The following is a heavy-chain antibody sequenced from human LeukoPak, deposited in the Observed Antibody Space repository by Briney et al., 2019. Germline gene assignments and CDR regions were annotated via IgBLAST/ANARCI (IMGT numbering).Heavy chain of an antibody. CDR3: ARDHGSQDSGAWYVFDY. D-gene: IGHD6-19*01. V-gene: IGHV3-23*01. CDR1: GFTFNHYA. Sequence: GVSLRLSCAACGFTFNHYAVSWVRQAPGKGLEWVSGINHLGHTFYADSVKGRFTISRDNYQNTLFLQMNSLRADDTAEYFCARDHGSQDSGAWYVFDYWGRGTLVTVSS. J-gene: IGHJ4*02. CDR2: INHLGHT.